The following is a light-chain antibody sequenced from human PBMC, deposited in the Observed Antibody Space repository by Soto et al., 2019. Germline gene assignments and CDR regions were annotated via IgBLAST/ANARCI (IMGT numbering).Light chain of an antibody. CDR1: QSVNSY. CDR2: DAS. V-gene: IGKV3-20*01. CDR3: EQDGSSPPWT. J-gene: IGKJ1*01. Sequence: EIVLTQSPATLSLSPGERATLSCRASQSVNSYLAWYQQKPGQAPRLLIYDASSRASGIPDRFSGSGSGTAFTLSSSRLEPEDFAVYYCEQDGSSPPWTFGQGTKVEIK.